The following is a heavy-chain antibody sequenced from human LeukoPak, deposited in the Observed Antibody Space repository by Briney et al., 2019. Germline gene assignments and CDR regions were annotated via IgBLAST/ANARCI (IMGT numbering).Heavy chain of an antibody. D-gene: IGHD1-26*01. Sequence: SETLSLTCAVSGGSISSNNWWSWVRQPPGKGLEWIGEMYHSGSTNYNPSLMSRVTISVDKSKNQFSLRLNSVTAADTAVYYCARWDSGTYDRRAFDYWGQGTLVTVSS. CDR1: GGSISSNNW. CDR2: MYHSGST. CDR3: ARWDSGTYDRRAFDY. V-gene: IGHV4-4*02. J-gene: IGHJ4*02.